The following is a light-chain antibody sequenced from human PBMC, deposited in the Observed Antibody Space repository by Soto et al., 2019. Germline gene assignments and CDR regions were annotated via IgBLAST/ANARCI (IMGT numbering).Light chain of an antibody. CDR1: QGISNY. CDR3: QKYNSVLFT. V-gene: IGKV1-27*01. CDR2: AAS. J-gene: IGKJ3*01. Sequence: DIPMTQSPSSLSASVGDRVTIACRASQGISNYLAWYQQKPGKVPKLLIYAASTLQSGVPSRFSGSGSGTDFTLTISSLQPEDVATYYCQKYNSVLFTFGPGTKVDIK.